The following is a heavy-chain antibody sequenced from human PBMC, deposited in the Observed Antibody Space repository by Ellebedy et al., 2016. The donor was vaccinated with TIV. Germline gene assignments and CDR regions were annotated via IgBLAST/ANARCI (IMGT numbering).Heavy chain of an antibody. Sequence: SGPTLVKPTETLTLTCTVSGFSLSNARMGVSWIRQPPGKALEWLAHIFSNDEKSYSTSLKSRLTISKDTSKSQVVLTMTNMDPVDTATYYCARILLQPFRPLGQNWFDPWGQGTLVTVSS. D-gene: IGHD3-10*01. CDR2: IFSNDEK. V-gene: IGHV2-26*01. CDR3: ARILLQPFRPLGQNWFDP. J-gene: IGHJ5*02. CDR1: GFSLSNARMG.